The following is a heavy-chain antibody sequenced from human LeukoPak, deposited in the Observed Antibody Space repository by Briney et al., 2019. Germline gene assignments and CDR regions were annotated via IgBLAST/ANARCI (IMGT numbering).Heavy chain of an antibody. CDR2: MNPNSGAT. CDR3: ARGPAYSEYGVLGYSHYSMDV. CDR1: GYTFTSHD. Sequence: ASVKVYCKASGYTFTSHDINWVRQATGQGLEWMGWMNPNSGATGYAQKFRGRITMTRDTSLTTAYMELSSLRSEDTALYYCARGPAYSEYGVLGYSHYSMDVWGKGTTVTVS. V-gene: IGHV1-8*01. D-gene: IGHD4-17*01. J-gene: IGHJ6*03.